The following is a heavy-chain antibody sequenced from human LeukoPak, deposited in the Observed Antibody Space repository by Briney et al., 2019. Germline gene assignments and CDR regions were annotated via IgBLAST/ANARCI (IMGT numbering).Heavy chain of an antibody. J-gene: IGHJ4*02. V-gene: IGHV3-48*01. CDR2: ISSSSSTI. D-gene: IGHD6-13*01. CDR3: ARGYLSSTRTDYFDY. Sequence: GGSLRLSCAASGFTFSSYEMNWVRQAPGKGLEWVSYISSSSSTIYYADSVKGRFTISRDNSKNTLYLQMNSLRAEDTAVYYCARGYLSSTRTDYFDYWGQGTLVTVSS. CDR1: GFTFSSYE.